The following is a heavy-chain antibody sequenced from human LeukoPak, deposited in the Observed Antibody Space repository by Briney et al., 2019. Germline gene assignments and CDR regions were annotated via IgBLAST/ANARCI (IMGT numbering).Heavy chain of an antibody. J-gene: IGHJ4*02. Sequence: GGSLRLSCSASGFIFTDYYISWIRQAPGKGLEWVSYISPSGTVIYNGGSVKGRFTISRDNAKKSLYLQMNSLRAEDTAVYYCARDYNCWGQENLVTVSS. CDR3: ARDYNC. CDR2: ISPSGTVI. CDR1: GFIFTDYY. V-gene: IGHV3-11*01. D-gene: IGHD3-10*01.